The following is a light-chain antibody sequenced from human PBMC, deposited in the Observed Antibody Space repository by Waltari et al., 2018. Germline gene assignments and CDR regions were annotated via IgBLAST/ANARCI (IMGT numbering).Light chain of an antibody. CDR1: QTIDY. CDR2: ETS. V-gene: IGKV1-39*01. CDR3: QPNYDTPRT. Sequence: QMSQSPSSLYVFVGNRVTITCRASQTIDYLSWYQHKPGEAPKLLIYETSTLQSGVPTRFSGSKFGTTFILTISSLQPEDFATYFCQPNYDTPRTFGQGTKVDIK. J-gene: IGKJ2*02.